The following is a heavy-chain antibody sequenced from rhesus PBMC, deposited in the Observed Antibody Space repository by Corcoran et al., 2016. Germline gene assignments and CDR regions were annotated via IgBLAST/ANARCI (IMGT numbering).Heavy chain of an antibody. V-gene: IGHV4-169*01. J-gene: IGHJ4*01. CDR1: GGSISSSY. CDR3: ARTLYSNYLDY. CDR2: ISGSGSST. Sequence: QLQLQESGPGLVKPSETLSVTCAVSGGSISSSYWSWIRQAPGKGLEWIGYISGSGSSTTYNPSLKDRVALSVDTSKTQLSLKLSSVTTADTAVYYCARTLYSNYLDYWGQGVLVTVSS. D-gene: IGHD4-23*01.